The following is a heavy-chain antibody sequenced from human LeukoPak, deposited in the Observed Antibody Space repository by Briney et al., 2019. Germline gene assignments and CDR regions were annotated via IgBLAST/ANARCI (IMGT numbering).Heavy chain of an antibody. CDR3: ARDASNWNDVGYFDY. CDR2: IYYSGST. Sequence: SETLSLTCTVSGGSISSYYWSWIRQPPGKGLEWIGFIYYSGSTNYNSSLKSRVTISVDTSNNQFSLKLSSVTAADTAVYYCARDASNWNDVGYFDYWGQGTLVTVSS. D-gene: IGHD1-20*01. J-gene: IGHJ4*02. CDR1: GGSISSYY. V-gene: IGHV4-59*01.